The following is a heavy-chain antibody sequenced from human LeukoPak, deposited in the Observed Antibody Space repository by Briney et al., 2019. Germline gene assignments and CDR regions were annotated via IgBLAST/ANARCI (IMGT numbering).Heavy chain of an antibody. CDR3: ARPLTGNIVATDNWFDP. J-gene: IGHJ5*02. CDR1: GGSISSYY. D-gene: IGHD5-12*01. CDR2: IYTSGST. V-gene: IGHV4-4*07. Sequence: SETLSLTCTVSGGSISSYYWSWIRQPAGKGLEWIGRIYTSGSTNYNPSLKSRFTMSVDTSKNQFSLKLSSVTAADTAVYYCARPLTGNIVATDNWFDPWGQGTLVTVSS.